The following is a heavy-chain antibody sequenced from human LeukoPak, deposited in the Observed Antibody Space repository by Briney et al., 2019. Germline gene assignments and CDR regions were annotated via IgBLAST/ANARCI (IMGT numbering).Heavy chain of an antibody. CDR1: GFTFDDYA. V-gene: IGHV3-74*01. CDR3: ARDFGGFFDY. CDR2: INSDGSST. J-gene: IGHJ4*02. Sequence: PGRSLRLSCAASGFTFDDYAMHWVRQAPGKGLVWVSRINSDGSSTSYADSVKGRFTISRDNAKNTLYLQMNSLRAEDTAVYYCARDFGGFFDYWGQGTLVTVSS. D-gene: IGHD3-10*01.